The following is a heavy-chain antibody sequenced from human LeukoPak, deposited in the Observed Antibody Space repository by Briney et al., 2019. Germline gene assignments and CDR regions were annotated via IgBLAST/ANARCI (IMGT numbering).Heavy chain of an antibody. Sequence: GESLKISCKGSGYSFTSYWVSWLRQMPGKGLEWMGRIDPSDSYTNYSPSFQGHVTMSADKSISTAYLQWSSLKASDTAMYYCARCSYGYWFDPWGQGTLVTVSS. CDR3: ARCSYGYWFDP. V-gene: IGHV5-10-1*01. CDR1: GYSFTSYW. D-gene: IGHD5-18*01. J-gene: IGHJ5*02. CDR2: IDPSDSYT.